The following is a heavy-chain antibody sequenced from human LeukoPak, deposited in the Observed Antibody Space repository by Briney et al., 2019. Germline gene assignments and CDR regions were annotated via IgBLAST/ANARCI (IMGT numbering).Heavy chain of an antibody. J-gene: IGHJ2*01. CDR2: IWTSGGT. Sequence: SETLSLTCTVSGGSIRNAGYYWNWIRQPAGKTLEWIGRIWTSGGTLYNPSLKSRVTISVDTSKNQFSLKLSSVTAADTAVYYCARLRGISAMDWYFDLWGRGTLVTVSS. CDR3: ARLRGISAMDWYFDL. D-gene: IGHD6-25*01. CDR1: GGSIRNAGYY. V-gene: IGHV4-61*02.